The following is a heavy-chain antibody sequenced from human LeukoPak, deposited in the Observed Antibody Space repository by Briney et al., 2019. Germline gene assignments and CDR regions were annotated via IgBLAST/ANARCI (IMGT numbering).Heavy chain of an antibody. CDR3: ARGKRFGELLYG. CDR1: GYTFTSYG. J-gene: IGHJ4*02. V-gene: IGHV1-18*01. CDR2: ISGYDGNT. Sequence: GASVKVSCKTSGYTFTSYGLSWVRQAPGQGFEWMGWISGYDGNTSHAQKFQGRVTMTRNTSISTAYMELSSLTSEDTAVYYCARGKRFGELLYGWGQGTLVTVSS. D-gene: IGHD3-10*01.